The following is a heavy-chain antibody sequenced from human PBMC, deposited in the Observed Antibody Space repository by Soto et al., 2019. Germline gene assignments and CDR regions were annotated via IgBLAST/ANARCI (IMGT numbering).Heavy chain of an antibody. J-gene: IGHJ4*02. V-gene: IGHV3-74*01. CDR3: VRGNTAWRGMDY. CDR1: GFTFSTYC. CDR2: TCRYGREL. D-gene: IGHD1-1*01. Sequence: HPGGSLRLSCAASGFTFSTYCMHWVRHTPGTGLVWVSRTCRYGRELYYADSVKGRFTISRDDAKNTLYLQMDSLRVEDTGIYYCVRGNTAWRGMDYWGQGALVTVSS.